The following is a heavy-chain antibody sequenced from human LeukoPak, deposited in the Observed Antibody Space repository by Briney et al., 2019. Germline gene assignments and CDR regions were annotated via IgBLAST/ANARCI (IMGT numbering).Heavy chain of an antibody. CDR2: IYHSGST. J-gene: IGHJ5*02. D-gene: IGHD5-18*01. CDR1: GGSFSGYY. Sequence: SETLSLTCAVYGGSFSGYYWGWIRQPPGKGLEWIGSIYHSGSTYYNPSLKSRVTISVDTSKNQFSLKLSSVTAADTAVYYCARGYSTWNWFDPWGQGTLVTVSS. CDR3: ARGYSTWNWFDP. V-gene: IGHV4-38-2*01.